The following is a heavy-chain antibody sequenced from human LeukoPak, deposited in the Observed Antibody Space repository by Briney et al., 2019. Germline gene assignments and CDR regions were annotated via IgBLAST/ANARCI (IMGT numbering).Heavy chain of an antibody. J-gene: IGHJ6*02. CDR1: GYTFTSYD. D-gene: IGHD6-19*01. CDR3: ARGGYSSGWTLYYYGMDV. CDR2: MNPNSGNT. Sequence: ASVKVSCKASGYTFTSYDINWVRQATGQGLEWMGWMNPNSGNTGYAQKFQGRVTMTRNTSISTAYMELSSLRSEDTAVYYCARGGYSSGWTLYYYGMDVWGQGTTVTVSS. V-gene: IGHV1-8*01.